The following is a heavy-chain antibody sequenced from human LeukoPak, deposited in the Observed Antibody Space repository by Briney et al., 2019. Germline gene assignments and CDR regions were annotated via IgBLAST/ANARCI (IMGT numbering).Heavy chain of an antibody. D-gene: IGHD6-13*01. CDR1: GFTFSSYT. Sequence: GGSLRLSCAASGFTFSSYTMNWVRQAPGKGLEWVSSISSSSSYMYYADSVKGRFTISRDNAKNSLYLQMNSLRAEDTAVYYCASAGLVYSSGWYSETPFDYWGQGTLATVSS. J-gene: IGHJ4*02. CDR2: ISSSSSYM. CDR3: ASAGLVYSSGWYSETPFDY. V-gene: IGHV3-21*01.